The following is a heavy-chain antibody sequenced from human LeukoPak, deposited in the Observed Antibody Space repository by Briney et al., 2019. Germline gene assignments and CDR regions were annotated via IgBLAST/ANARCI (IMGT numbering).Heavy chain of an antibody. J-gene: IGHJ3*02. CDR3: AGEDDYVDAFDI. D-gene: IGHD3-16*01. CDR1: GGSFSGYY. Sequence: SETLSLTCAVYGGSFSGYYWSWIRQPPGKGLEWIGEINHSGSTNYNPSLKSRVTISVDTSKNQFSLKLSSVTAADTAVYYCAGEDDYVDAFDIWGQGTMVTVSS. CDR2: INHSGST. V-gene: IGHV4-34*01.